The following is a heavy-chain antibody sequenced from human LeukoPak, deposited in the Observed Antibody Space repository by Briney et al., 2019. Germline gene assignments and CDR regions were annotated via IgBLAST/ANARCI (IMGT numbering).Heavy chain of an antibody. CDR1: GGSFSGYY. V-gene: IGHV4-34*01. Sequence: PSETLSLTCAVYGGSFSGYYWSWIRQPPGKGLEWIGEINHSGSTNYNPSLKSRVTISVDMSKNQFSLRLSAVTAADTAVYYCARGGWYFAYWGQGTLVTVSS. CDR2: INHSGST. CDR3: ARGGWYFAY. D-gene: IGHD6-19*01. J-gene: IGHJ4*02.